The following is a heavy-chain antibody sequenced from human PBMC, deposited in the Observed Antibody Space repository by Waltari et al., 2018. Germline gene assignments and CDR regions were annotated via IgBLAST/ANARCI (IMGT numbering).Heavy chain of an antibody. V-gene: IGHV1-8*03. CDR1: GYTFTSYD. D-gene: IGHD3-10*01. Sequence: QVQLVQSGAEVKKPGASVKVSCKASGYTFTSYDINWVRQATGQGLEWMGWMNPTSGNTGYSQKSQGRVTITRNTSISTAYMELSSLRSEDTAVYYCARVPPDYGGDLWGQGTLVTVSS. CDR2: MNPTSGNT. CDR3: ARVPPDYGGDL. J-gene: IGHJ4*02.